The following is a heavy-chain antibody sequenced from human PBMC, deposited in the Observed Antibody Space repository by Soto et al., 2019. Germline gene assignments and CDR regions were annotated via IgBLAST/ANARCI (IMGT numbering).Heavy chain of an antibody. J-gene: IGHJ4*02. D-gene: IGHD6-19*01. CDR3: AKGEAVAGTGYYFEY. CDR1: GFTFSNYG. CDR2: ISYDGTNI. Sequence: QVQLVESGGGVVQPGRSLRLSCAASGFTFSNYGMHWVRQAAGKGLEWVAVISYDGTNIYYGDSVKGRFTISRDYSKNTLYLQMNSLRAEDTAVYYCAKGEAVAGTGYYFEYWGQGTLVTVSS. V-gene: IGHV3-30*18.